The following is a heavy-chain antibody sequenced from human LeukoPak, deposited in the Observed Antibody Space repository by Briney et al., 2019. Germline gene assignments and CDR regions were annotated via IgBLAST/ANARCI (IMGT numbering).Heavy chain of an antibody. V-gene: IGHV3-30*04. D-gene: IGHD3-9*01. J-gene: IGHJ6*03. CDR3: ARDGYFGSDSVTGAGALGDYYMDV. CDR2: ITYDGSNK. Sequence: GGHLRLSCAASGFTLSNYAMHWVRQAPGKGLEWVAIITYDGSNKDYADVVKGRFTISRDNSKNTLYLQMNSLRAEDTALYYCARDGYFGSDSVTGAGALGDYYMDVWGKGTTVTVSS. CDR1: GFTLSNYA.